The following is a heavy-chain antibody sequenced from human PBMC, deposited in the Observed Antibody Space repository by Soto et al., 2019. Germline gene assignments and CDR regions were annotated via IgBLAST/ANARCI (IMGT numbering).Heavy chain of an antibody. Sequence: ASVKVSCKASGYTFTSYYMHWVRQAPGQGLEWMGIINPSGGSTSYAQKFQGRVTMTRDTSTSTAYMELSSLRSEDTAVYYCVRNGDYANTLNWFDPWGQGTLVTVSS. D-gene: IGHD4-17*01. CDR2: INPSGGST. CDR3: VRNGDYANTLNWFDP. J-gene: IGHJ5*02. CDR1: GYTFTSYY. V-gene: IGHV1-46*03.